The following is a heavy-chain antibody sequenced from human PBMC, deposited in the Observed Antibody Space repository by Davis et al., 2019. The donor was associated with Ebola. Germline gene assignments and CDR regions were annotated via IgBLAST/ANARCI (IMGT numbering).Heavy chain of an antibody. CDR2: IKHDGSKK. V-gene: IGHV3-7*03. CDR3: AAEVTGDAFDV. Sequence: PGGSLRLSCAGSGFTFSNYGMNWVRQGPGKGLEWVANIKHDGSKKNYVDSVKDRFTISRDDAKNSLFLQMNNLKADDTAVYYCAAEVTGDAFDVWGRGTMVTVSS. D-gene: IGHD2-21*02. CDR1: GFTFSNYG. J-gene: IGHJ3*01.